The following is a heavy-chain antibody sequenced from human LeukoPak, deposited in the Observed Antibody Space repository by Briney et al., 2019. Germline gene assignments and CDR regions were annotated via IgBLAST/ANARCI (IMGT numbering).Heavy chain of an antibody. CDR1: GFTFSSYG. Sequence: GGSLRLSCAPSGFTFSSYGMHWVRQAPGKGLEWVSVISGSGGSTNYADSVKGRFTISRDNSKNTLYLEMNSLRAEDTALYYCAKDRGRAVAGSEFDYWGQGTLVTVSS. CDR2: ISGSGGST. V-gene: IGHV3-23*01. CDR3: AKDRGRAVAGSEFDY. D-gene: IGHD6-19*01. J-gene: IGHJ4*02.